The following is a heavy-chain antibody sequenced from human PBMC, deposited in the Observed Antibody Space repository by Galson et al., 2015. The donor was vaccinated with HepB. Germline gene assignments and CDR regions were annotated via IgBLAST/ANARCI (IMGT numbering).Heavy chain of an antibody. J-gene: IGHJ3*02. CDR3: ARGSPGGSSSWYLDAFDI. Sequence: SLRLSCAASGFTFSSYGMHWVRQAPGKGLEWVAVIWYDGSNKYYADSVKGRFTISRDNSKNTLYLQMNSLRAEDTAVYYCARGSPGGSSSWYLDAFDIWGQGTMVTVSS. CDR1: GFTFSSYG. CDR2: IWYDGSNK. D-gene: IGHD6-13*01. V-gene: IGHV3-33*01.